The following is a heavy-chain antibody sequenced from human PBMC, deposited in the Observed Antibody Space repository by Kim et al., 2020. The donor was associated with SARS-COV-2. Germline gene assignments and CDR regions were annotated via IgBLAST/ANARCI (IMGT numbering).Heavy chain of an antibody. J-gene: IGHJ4*02. CDR1: GYSFTTYD. CDR3: TRGPKDY. V-gene: IGHV1-3*04. CDR2: FSTATGNT. Sequence: ASVKVSCKTSGYSFTTYDVHWMRQAPGQRLEWMGWFSTATGNTVSSENFQGRVTITRDKSASAAYMEVSSLKSEDTAVYFCTRGPKDYWGQGTLVTVSS. D-gene: IGHD3-10*01.